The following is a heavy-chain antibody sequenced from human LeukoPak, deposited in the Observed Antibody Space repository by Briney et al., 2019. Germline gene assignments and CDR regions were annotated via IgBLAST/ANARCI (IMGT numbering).Heavy chain of an antibody. V-gene: IGHV4-4*02. D-gene: IGHD2-2*01. Sequence: PSETLSLTCAVSGGSISSRNWWSWVRQPPGKGLEWIGEIYHSGSTNYNPSLKSRVTTSVDKSKNQFSLKLSSVTAADTAVYYCARIPLGYCSSTSCYAQDYWGQGTLVTVSS. CDR1: GGSISSRNW. CDR3: ARIPLGYCSSTSCYAQDY. CDR2: IYHSGST. J-gene: IGHJ4*02.